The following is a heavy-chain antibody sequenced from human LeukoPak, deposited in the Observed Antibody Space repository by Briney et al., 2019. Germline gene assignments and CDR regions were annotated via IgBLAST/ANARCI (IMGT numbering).Heavy chain of an antibody. Sequence: GASLRPSWAASGFTFSSYELCWVRQAPGEGLGWLSYISSSSTIIKYADSVRGRFTLSRDDARESLYLQMSSLRADDTAIYYCGASRQYVGAFDIWGQGTLVTVSS. CDR2: ISSSSTII. CDR3: GASRQYVGAFDI. CDR1: GFTFSSYE. J-gene: IGHJ3*02. V-gene: IGHV3-48*03. D-gene: IGHD3-16*01.